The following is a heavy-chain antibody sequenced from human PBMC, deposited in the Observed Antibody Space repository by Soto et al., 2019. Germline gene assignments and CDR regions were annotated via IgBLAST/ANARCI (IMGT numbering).Heavy chain of an antibody. CDR1: GGSISSYY. CDR2: IYYSGST. CDR3: ARVRFGEFAPDC. J-gene: IGHJ4*02. V-gene: IGHV4-59*01. Sequence: SETLSLTCTVSGGSISSYYWSWIRQPPGKGLEWIGYIYYSGSTNYNPSLKSRVTTSVDTSKNQFSLKLSPVTAADTAVYYCARVRFGEFAPDCWGQGTLVTVSS. D-gene: IGHD3-10*01.